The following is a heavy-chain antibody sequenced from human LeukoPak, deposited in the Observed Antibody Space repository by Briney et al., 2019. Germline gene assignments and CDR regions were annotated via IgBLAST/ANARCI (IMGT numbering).Heavy chain of an antibody. V-gene: IGHV3-23*01. CDR1: GFTFSSYS. D-gene: IGHD4-17*01. CDR2: ISGSGGST. Sequence: PGGSLRLSCAASGFTFSSYSMNWVRQAPGKGLEWVSAISGSGGSTYYADSVKGRFTISRDNSKNTLYLQMNSLRAEDTAVYYCAKFPPSVTILSDDAFDIWGQGTMVTVSS. J-gene: IGHJ3*02. CDR3: AKFPPSVTILSDDAFDI.